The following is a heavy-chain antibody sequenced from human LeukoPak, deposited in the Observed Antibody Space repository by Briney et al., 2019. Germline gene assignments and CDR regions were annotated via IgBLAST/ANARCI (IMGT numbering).Heavy chain of an antibody. CDR1: GFTFSSYA. Sequence: PGRSLRLSCAASGFTFSSYAMHWVRQAPGKGLEWVAVISYDGSNKYYADSVKGRFTISRDNAKNSLYLQMTSLRAADTAVYYCASSRGYNSGYRALELPPSPVDWGQGTLVTVSS. CDR2: ISYDGSNK. J-gene: IGHJ4*02. CDR3: ASSRGYNSGYRALELPPSPVD. D-gene: IGHD3-22*01. V-gene: IGHV3-30*04.